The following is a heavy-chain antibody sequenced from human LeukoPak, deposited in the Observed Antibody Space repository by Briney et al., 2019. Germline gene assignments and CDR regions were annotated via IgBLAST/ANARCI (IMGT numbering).Heavy chain of an antibody. V-gene: IGHV1-8*02. J-gene: IGHJ4*02. CDR3: ASLGVSSGWGFDY. D-gene: IGHD6-19*01. CDR2: MNPNSGNT. CDR1: GYTFTSYD. Sequence: ASVKVSCKASGYTFTSYDINCVRHATGQGLEWMGRMNPNSGNTGYAQKFQGRVTMTRNTSISTAYMELSSLRSEDTAVYYCASLGVSSGWGFDYWGQGTLVTVSS.